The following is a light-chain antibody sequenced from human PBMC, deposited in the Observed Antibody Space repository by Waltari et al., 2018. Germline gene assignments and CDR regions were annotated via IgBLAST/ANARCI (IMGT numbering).Light chain of an antibody. CDR1: NYDVGYYNY. CDR3: SSYSGTSTLL. CDR2: DVT. Sequence: QSALTQPRSVSESPGQSVTISCTGTNYDVGYYNYVSWYQHHPGKAPKLMIYDVTKRPSGVPDRFSCSKYGNTASLTISGLQAEDEADYYCSSYSGTSTLLFGGGTKLTVL. J-gene: IGLJ3*02. V-gene: IGLV2-11*01.